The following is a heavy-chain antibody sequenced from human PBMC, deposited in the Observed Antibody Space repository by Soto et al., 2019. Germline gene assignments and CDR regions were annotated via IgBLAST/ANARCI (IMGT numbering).Heavy chain of an antibody. CDR2: IYHSGST. V-gene: IGHV4-30-2*01. D-gene: IGHD2-2*01. CDR1: GGSISSGGYS. Sequence: SETLSLTCDVSGGSISSGGYSWSWIRQPPGKGLEWIGYIYHSGSTYYNPSLKSRVTISVDRSKNQSSLKLSSVTAADTAVYYCARVPDRWGQGTLVTVSS. CDR3: ARVPDR. J-gene: IGHJ5*02.